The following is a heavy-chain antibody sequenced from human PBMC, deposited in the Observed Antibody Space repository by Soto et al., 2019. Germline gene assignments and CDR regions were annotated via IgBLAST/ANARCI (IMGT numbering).Heavy chain of an antibody. J-gene: IGHJ6*02. V-gene: IGHV3-53*01. CDR2: IYTGGNT. CDR1: VFTVTSYY. D-gene: IGHD3-10*01. CDR3: ARDYYYGSGNYYRADYYHYGMDV. Sequence: GWSLRLSCASSVFTVTSYYMSWVRQAPGKGPEWVSLIYTGGNTNYADSVKGRFTISRDNSKNTLYLQMNSLRAEDTAVYYCARDYYYGSGNYYRADYYHYGMDVWGQGTTVTVS.